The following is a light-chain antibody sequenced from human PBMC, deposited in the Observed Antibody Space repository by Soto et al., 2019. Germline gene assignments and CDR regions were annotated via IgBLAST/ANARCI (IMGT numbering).Light chain of an antibody. V-gene: IGLV1-44*01. CDR1: SSNIGSDT. J-gene: IGLJ2*01. CDR2: SNN. Sequence: QSVLTQPPSASGTPGQRVTISCSGSSSNIGSDTVNWYQQFPGTAPKLLIYSNNRRPSGVPDRFSGSKSGTSASLAISGLQSDDEADYYCAAWDASLSGPVFGGGTKLTVL. CDR3: AAWDASLSGPV.